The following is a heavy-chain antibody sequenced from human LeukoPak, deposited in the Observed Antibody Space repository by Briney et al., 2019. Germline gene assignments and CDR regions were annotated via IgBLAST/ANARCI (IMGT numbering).Heavy chain of an antibody. J-gene: IGHJ4*02. Sequence: SQTLSLTCTVSGDSISISSYYWGWIRQPPGKGLEWIGNIYYSGSTYYNPSLRSRLTISLDTSRNQFSLTLSSVTVADTAVYYCARLQYYYDSNGYYSLYYFDYWGQGTVVTVSS. CDR1: GDSISISSYY. D-gene: IGHD3-22*01. CDR2: IYYSGST. CDR3: ARLQYYYDSNGYYSLYYFDY. V-gene: IGHV4-39*01.